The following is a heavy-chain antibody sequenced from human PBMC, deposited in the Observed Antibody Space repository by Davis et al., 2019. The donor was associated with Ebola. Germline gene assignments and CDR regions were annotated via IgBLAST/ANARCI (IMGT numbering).Heavy chain of an antibody. CDR3: AKVAIFGVVLPNWFDP. J-gene: IGHJ5*02. V-gene: IGHV3-23*01. D-gene: IGHD3-3*01. CDR2: LGTRADT. CDR1: GFMFSTYV. Sequence: GESLKISCVDSGFMFSTYVMSWVRQAPGKGLEWVSTLGTRADTYYADSVKGRFTVSRDNSKNTLYLQMTSVRPEDTAVYYCAKVAIFGVVLPNWFDPWGQGTPVTVSS.